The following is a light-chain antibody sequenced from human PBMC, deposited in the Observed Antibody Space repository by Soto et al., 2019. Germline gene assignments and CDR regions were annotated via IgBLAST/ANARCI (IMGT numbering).Light chain of an antibody. Sequence: DFQMTQSPSSLSASVGDRVTITCRASQSISNYLNWYQQKPGKAPKLLIYLASSLQRGVPSRFSGSESKTDFTLTISSLQPEDFATYYCQQSYSDPRTFGQGTKVDIK. CDR2: LAS. CDR3: QQSYSDPRT. J-gene: IGKJ1*01. V-gene: IGKV1-39*01. CDR1: QSISNY.